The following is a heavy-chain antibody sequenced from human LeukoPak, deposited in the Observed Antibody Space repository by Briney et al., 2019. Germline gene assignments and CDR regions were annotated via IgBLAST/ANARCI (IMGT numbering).Heavy chain of an antibody. CDR1: GFNFNSYT. CDR3: AKKRDAFDI. CDR2: ILASGSPT. J-gene: IGHJ3*02. D-gene: IGHD5-24*01. V-gene: IGHV3-23*05. Sequence: PGGSLRLSRAASGFNFNSYTMNWVRQAPGKGLQWVANILASGSPTYYADSVKGRFIISRDNSKNTVYLQMNSLRVEDTAIYYCAKKRDAFDIWGQGTVVAVSS.